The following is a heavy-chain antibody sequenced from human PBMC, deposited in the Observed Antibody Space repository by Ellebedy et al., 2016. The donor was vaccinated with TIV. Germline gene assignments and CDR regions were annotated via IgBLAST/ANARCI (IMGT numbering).Heavy chain of an antibody. Sequence: PGGSLRLSCAASGFTFSDYYMSWIRQAPGKGLEWVSYISSTGRTTFYADSVKGRFTVSRDNAKNSLYVQMNSLRVEDTAVYYCWYPGSLRADRVDYWGQGTLVTVSS. CDR2: ISSTGRTT. CDR3: WYPGSLRADRVDY. CDR1: GFTFSDYY. D-gene: IGHD3-10*01. V-gene: IGHV3-11*04. J-gene: IGHJ4*02.